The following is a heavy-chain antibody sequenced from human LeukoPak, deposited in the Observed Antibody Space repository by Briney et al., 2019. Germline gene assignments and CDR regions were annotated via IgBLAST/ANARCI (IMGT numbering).Heavy chain of an antibody. Sequence: HSGGSLRLSCAASGFTFSSYWMHWVRQAPGKGLVWVSRINSDGSSTSYADSVKGRFTISRDNAKNTLYLQMNSLRVEDTAVYYCARWDYYYYYGMDVWGQGTTVTVSS. V-gene: IGHV3-74*01. CDR3: ARWDYYYYYGMDV. CDR2: INSDGSST. D-gene: IGHD3-16*01. J-gene: IGHJ6*02. CDR1: GFTFSSYW.